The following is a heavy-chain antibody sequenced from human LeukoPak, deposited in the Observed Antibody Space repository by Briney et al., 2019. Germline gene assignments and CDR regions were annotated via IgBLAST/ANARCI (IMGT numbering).Heavy chain of an antibody. D-gene: IGHD5-24*01. J-gene: IGHJ3*02. CDR1: GYSFTSYG. CDR3: ARALKDGYTSDAFDI. Sequence: ASVKVSCKASGYSFTSYGISWVRQAPGQGLEWMGWISAYNGNTNYAQKLQGRVTMTTDTSTSTAYMELRSLGSDDTAVYYCARALKDGYTSDAFDIWGQGTMVTVSS. CDR2: ISAYNGNT. V-gene: IGHV1-18*01.